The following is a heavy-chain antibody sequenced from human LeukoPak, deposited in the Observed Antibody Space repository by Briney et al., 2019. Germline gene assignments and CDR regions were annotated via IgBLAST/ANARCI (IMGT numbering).Heavy chain of an antibody. CDR3: ARAFRDGYNSYYYYGMDV. CDR1: GGTFSSYA. Sequence: ASVKVSCKASGGTFSSYAISWVRQAPGQGLEWMGWMNPNSGNTGYAQKFQGRVTMTRNTSISTAYMELSSLRSEDTAVYYCARAFRDGYNSYYYYGMDVWGQGTTVTVSS. J-gene: IGHJ6*02. D-gene: IGHD5-24*01. CDR2: MNPNSGNT. V-gene: IGHV1-8*02.